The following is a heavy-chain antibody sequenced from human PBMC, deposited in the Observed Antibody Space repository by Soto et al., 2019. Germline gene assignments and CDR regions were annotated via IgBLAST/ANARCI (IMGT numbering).Heavy chain of an antibody. CDR3: ARRWGSGWPLGAYYYYGMEV. D-gene: IGHD6-19*01. CDR2: IYYSGST. J-gene: IGHJ6*02. Sequence: PSETLSLTCTVSGGSISSSSYYWGWIRQPPGKGLEWIGSIYYSGSTYYNPSLKSRVTISVDTSKNQFSLKLSSVTAADTAVYYCARRWGSGWPLGAYYYYGMEVWGQGTTVTVSS. V-gene: IGHV4-39*01. CDR1: GGSISSSSYY.